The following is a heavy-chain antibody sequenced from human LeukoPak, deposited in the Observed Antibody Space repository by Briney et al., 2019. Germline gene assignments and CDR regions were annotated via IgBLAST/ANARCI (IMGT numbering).Heavy chain of an antibody. J-gene: IGHJ5*02. CDR3: VRGPYGASISNWFDP. Sequence: SETLSLTCSVSGDSITGYSWSWIWQTPGKGLEWIGYIYYNGDTHYNPSLNSRLSISVDTPNNQFSLNLRSVTAADTAVYYCVRGPYGASISNWFDPWGQGLLVTVSS. V-gene: IGHV4-59*01. D-gene: IGHD4/OR15-4a*01. CDR2: IYYNGDT. CDR1: GDSITGYS.